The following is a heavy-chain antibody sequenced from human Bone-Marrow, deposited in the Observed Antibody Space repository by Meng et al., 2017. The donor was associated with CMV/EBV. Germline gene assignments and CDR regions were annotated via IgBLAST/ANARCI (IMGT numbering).Heavy chain of an antibody. Sequence: ETLSLTCTVSGGSISSYYWSWIRQPPGKGLEWVANIRQDESETHYVDSVEGRFTISRDNAKNLLFLQMNNLRVEDTAMYYCTRDNEGFNGVWYDAYDVWGQGTKVTVSS. J-gene: IGHJ3*01. CDR3: TRDNEGFNGVWYDAYDV. D-gene: IGHD2-15*01. CDR2: IRQDESET. CDR1: GGSISSYY. V-gene: IGHV3-7*01.